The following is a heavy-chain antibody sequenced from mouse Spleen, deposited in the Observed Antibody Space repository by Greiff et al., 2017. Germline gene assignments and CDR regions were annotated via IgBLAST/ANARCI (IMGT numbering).Heavy chain of an antibody. J-gene: IGHJ3*01. Sequence: VVESAAELARPGASVKMSCKASGYTFTSYTMHWVKQRPGQGLEWIGYINPSSGNTEYNQKFKDKTTLTADKSSSTAYMQLSSLTSEDSAVYYCARTGTREAWFAYWGQGTLVTVSA. CDR1: GYTFTSYT. CDR2: INPSSGNT. D-gene: IGHD4-1*01. CDR3: ARTGTREAWFAY. V-gene: IGHV1-4*02.